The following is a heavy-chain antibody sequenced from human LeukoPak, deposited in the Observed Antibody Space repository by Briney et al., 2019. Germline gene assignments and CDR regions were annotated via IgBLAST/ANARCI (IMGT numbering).Heavy chain of an antibody. CDR2: ISGSGDST. CDR3: AKDTRAGYYYFGY. V-gene: IGHV3-23*01. Sequence: GGSLRLSCAASGFTFSSYAMSWVRQAPGKGLEWVSVISGSGDSTYYADSVKGRFTISRDNSKNTLFLQMNSLRAEDTAVYYCAKDTRAGYYYFGYWGQGTLVTVSS. CDR1: GFTFSSYA. D-gene: IGHD5-18*01. J-gene: IGHJ4*02.